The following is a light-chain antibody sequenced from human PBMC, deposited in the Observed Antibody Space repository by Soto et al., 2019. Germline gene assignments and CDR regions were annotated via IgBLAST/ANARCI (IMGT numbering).Light chain of an antibody. V-gene: IGLV2-14*01. CDR1: SSDIGGYNY. CDR3: NSFSTTNTLEV. CDR2: EVS. J-gene: IGLJ1*01. Sequence: QSALTQPASVSGSPGQSITISCTGTSSDIGGYNYVSWYQQHPGKAPKLMIYEVSSRPSGVSDRFSGSKSGNTASLTISGLQAEAEADYYCNSFSTTNTLEVFGTGTKVTVL.